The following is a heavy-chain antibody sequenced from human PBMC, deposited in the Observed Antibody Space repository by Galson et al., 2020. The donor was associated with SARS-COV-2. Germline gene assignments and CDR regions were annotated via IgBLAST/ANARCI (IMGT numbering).Heavy chain of an antibody. V-gene: IGHV3-48*02. D-gene: IGHD4-17*01. Sequence: GESLKISCAASGFPFSTYSMNWVRQVPGKGLEWISYILSSSGSKYYADSVKGRFTISRDNAKNSLYLQMNSLRDDDTAVYYCARDLGYPTVTPPFDYWGQGTLVTVSS. CDR3: ARDLGYPTVTPPFDY. J-gene: IGHJ4*02. CDR2: ILSSSGSK. CDR1: GFPFSTYS.